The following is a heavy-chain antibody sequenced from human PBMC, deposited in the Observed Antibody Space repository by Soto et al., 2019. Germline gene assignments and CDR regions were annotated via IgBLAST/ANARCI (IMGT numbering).Heavy chain of an antibody. J-gene: IGHJ4*02. Sequence: TSETLSLTCTVSGGSISSGDCYWSWIRQPPGKGLEWIGYIYYSGSTYYNPSLKSRVTMSVDTSKNQFSLKLTSVTAVDTAVYYCARRGIQGPIDYWGQGTPVTVS. D-gene: IGHD3-16*01. CDR1: GGSISSGDCY. CDR2: IYYSGST. CDR3: ARRGIQGPIDY. V-gene: IGHV4-30-4*01.